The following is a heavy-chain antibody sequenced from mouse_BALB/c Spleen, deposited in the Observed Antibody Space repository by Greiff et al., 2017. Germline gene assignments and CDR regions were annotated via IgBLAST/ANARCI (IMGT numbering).Heavy chain of an antibody. V-gene: IGHV5-4*02. Sequence: EGKLVESGGGLVKPGGSLKLSCAASGFTFSDYYMYWVRQTPEKRLEWVATISDGGSYTYYPDSVKGRFTISRDNAKNNLYLQMSSLKSEDTAMYYCARGGYYRDYWGQGTTLTVSS. D-gene: IGHD2-3*01. CDR2: ISDGGSYT. J-gene: IGHJ2*01. CDR1: GFTFSDYY. CDR3: ARGGYYRDY.